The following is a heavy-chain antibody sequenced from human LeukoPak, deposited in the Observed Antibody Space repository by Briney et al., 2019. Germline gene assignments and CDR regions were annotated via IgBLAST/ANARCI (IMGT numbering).Heavy chain of an antibody. D-gene: IGHD3-10*01. Sequence: PGGSLRLSCGASGFTFSSYGMHWVRQAPGKGLEWVAFIRYDGSNKYYADSVKGRFTISRDNSKNTLYLQMNSLRAEDTAVYYCAKGGPFYGSGSFSDYWGQGTLVTVSS. CDR2: IRYDGSNK. CDR3: AKGGPFYGSGSFSDY. J-gene: IGHJ4*02. CDR1: GFTFSSYG. V-gene: IGHV3-30*02.